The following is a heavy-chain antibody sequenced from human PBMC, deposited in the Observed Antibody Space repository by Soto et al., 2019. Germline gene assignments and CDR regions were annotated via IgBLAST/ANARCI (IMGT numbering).Heavy chain of an antibody. V-gene: IGHV4-59*01. J-gene: IGHJ6*03. CDR2: IYYSGST. D-gene: IGHD1-26*01. CDR3: ARTQRGSGSYSPYYYYYMDV. Sequence: SETLSLTCTVSGGSISSYYWSWIRQPPGKGLEWIGYIYYSGSTNYNPSLKSRVTISVDTSKNQFSLKLSSVTAADTAVSYCARTQRGSGSYSPYYYYYMDVWGKGTTVTVSS. CDR1: GGSISSYY.